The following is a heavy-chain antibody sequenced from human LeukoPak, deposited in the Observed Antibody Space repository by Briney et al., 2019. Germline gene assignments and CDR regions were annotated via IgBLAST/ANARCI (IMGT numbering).Heavy chain of an antibody. CDR2: ISSSSSYI. J-gene: IGHJ4*02. CDR3: ARDSATVPDY. Sequence: GGSLRLSCAASGFTFSSYSMNWVRQAPGKGLEWVSSISSSSSYIYYADSVKGRFTISRDNAKNSLYLQMSSLRAEDTAVYYCARDSATVPDYWGQGTLVTVSS. D-gene: IGHD4-17*01. CDR1: GFTFSSYS. V-gene: IGHV3-21*01.